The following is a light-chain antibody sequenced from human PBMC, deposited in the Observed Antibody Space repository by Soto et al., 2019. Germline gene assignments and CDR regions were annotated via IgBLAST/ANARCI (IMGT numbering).Light chain of an antibody. CDR3: QQYNNWPPIT. V-gene: IGKV3-15*01. Sequence: EIVMTQSPGTLSVSPGERATLSCRASQSVRSTLAWYQQKPGQATRLLIYDASTRATGIPARFSGSGSGTEFTLTLSSLQSEDCAVYYCQQYNNWPPITFGQGTRLEIK. J-gene: IGKJ5*01. CDR1: QSVRST. CDR2: DAS.